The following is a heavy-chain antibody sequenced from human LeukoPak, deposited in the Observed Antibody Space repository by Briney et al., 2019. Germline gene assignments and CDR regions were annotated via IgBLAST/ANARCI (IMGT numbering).Heavy chain of an antibody. V-gene: IGHV4-39*02. CDR2: ILYSGGA. J-gene: IGHJ4*02. Sequence: PSETLSLTCSVSGGSFNSSSFHWVWIRQPPGKGLEWIGSILYSGGAYYYPSLKSRITISVDTSRKRFSLKVSSVTAADTAVYYCARLFSYGDMYWGQGTLITVSS. CDR1: GGSFNSSSFH. CDR3: ARLFSYGDMY. D-gene: IGHD4-17*01.